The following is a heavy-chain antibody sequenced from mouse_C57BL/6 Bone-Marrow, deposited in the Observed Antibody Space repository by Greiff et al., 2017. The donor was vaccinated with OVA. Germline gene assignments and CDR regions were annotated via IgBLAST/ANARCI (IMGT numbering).Heavy chain of an antibody. CDR2: IRNKANGYTT. Sequence: EVKVEESGGGLVQPGGSLSLSCAASGFTFTDYYMSWVRQPPGKALEWLGFIRNKANGYTTEYSASVKGRFTISRDNSQSILYLQMNALRAEDSATYYCARPTVPNWYFDVWGTGTTVTVSS. CDR3: ARPTVPNWYFDV. J-gene: IGHJ1*03. CDR1: GFTFTDYY. V-gene: IGHV7-3*01. D-gene: IGHD1-1*01.